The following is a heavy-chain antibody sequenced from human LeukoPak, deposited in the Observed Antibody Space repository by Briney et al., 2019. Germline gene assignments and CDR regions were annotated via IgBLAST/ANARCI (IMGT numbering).Heavy chain of an antibody. D-gene: IGHD3-10*01. J-gene: IGHJ4*02. CDR1: GYTFTGYY. Sequence: ASVKVSCKASGYTFTGYYMHWVRQAPGQGLEWMGRINPNSGGTNYAQKLQGRGTVTRDTSISTAYMELSRLRSDDTAVYYCARDITMVRAVITGMDYWGQGTLVTVSS. V-gene: IGHV1-2*06. CDR3: ARDITMVRAVITGMDY. CDR2: INPNSGGT.